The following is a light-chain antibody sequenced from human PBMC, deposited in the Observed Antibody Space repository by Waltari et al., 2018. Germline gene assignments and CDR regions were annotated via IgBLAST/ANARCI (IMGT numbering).Light chain of an antibody. CDR2: DVS. Sequence: QSALTQPAPVSGSPGRSITISCPGTSSYVAGFTSFSWYQQHPGKAPKLIIYDVSKRPSGVSNRLSGSKAGNTASLTSSGLQAEDEADYYCSSYTSSSTLVFGGGTKLTVL. V-gene: IGLV2-14*01. CDR3: SSYTSSSTLV. CDR1: SSYVAGFTS. J-gene: IGLJ3*02.